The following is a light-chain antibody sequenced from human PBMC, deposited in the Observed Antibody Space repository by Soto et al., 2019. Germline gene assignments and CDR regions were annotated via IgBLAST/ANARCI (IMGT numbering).Light chain of an antibody. CDR3: QQYSSLWT. Sequence: DIQMTQSPSSLYASVRDRVTITCRASQSISTYIDWFQQKPGKAPKLLIYKASTLESGVPSRFSGSGSGTEFTLTISSLQPDDFATYYCQQYSSLWTFGQGTKVDIK. CDR2: KAS. CDR1: QSISTY. V-gene: IGKV1-5*03. J-gene: IGKJ1*01.